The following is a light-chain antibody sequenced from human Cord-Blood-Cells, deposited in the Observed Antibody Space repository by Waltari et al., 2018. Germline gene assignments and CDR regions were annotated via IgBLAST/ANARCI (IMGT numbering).Light chain of an antibody. CDR1: QSLLHSNGYNY. Sequence: IVMPQSQLSLPVTPGEPASISCRSSQSLLHSNGYNYLDRYLQKPGQSPQLLIYLGSNRASGVPDRFSGSGAGTDFTLKISRVEAEDVGVYYCMQALQTPPWTFGQGTKVEIK. V-gene: IGKV2-28*01. CDR2: LGS. J-gene: IGKJ1*01. CDR3: MQALQTPPWT.